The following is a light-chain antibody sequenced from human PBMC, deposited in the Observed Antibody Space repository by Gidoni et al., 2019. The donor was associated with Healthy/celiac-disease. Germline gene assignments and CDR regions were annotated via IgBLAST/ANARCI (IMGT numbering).Light chain of an antibody. Sequence: DIQMTQSPSSLSASVGDRVTITCRASQSISSYLNWYQQKPGKAPTLLIYAASSLQSGVPSRFSGSGSGTDFTFTISSLQPEDFATYYCQQSYSTPRALTFGGGTKVEIK. CDR2: AAS. J-gene: IGKJ4*01. CDR1: QSISSY. CDR3: QQSYSTPRALT. V-gene: IGKV1-39*01.